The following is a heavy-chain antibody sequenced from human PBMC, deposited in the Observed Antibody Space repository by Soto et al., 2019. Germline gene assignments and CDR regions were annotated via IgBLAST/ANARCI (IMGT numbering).Heavy chain of an antibody. Sequence: ASVKVSCKASGYSFTSHGITWVRQAPGQRLEWMGWINACNGNTKYSQKFQGRVTITRDTSTSTAYMELSSLRSEDTAVYYCARDLGGWPDYWGQGTLVTVSS. CDR3: ARDLGGWPDY. V-gene: IGHV1-18*01. D-gene: IGHD2-15*01. CDR1: GYSFTSHG. CDR2: INACNGNT. J-gene: IGHJ4*02.